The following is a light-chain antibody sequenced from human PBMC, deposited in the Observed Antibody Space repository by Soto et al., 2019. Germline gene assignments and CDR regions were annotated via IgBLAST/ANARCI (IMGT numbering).Light chain of an antibody. CDR2: VAS. CDR3: QQYGRSPFT. Sequence: EIVLTQSTGTLSLSPGERATLSCRAGQSVSNPYLAWYQQKPGQAPRLLIYVASSRATGLPDRFSGSGSGTDFTLTISRLEPEDFAVYYCQQYGRSPFTFGAGTKVESK. V-gene: IGKV3-20*01. CDR1: QSVSNPY. J-gene: IGKJ4*01.